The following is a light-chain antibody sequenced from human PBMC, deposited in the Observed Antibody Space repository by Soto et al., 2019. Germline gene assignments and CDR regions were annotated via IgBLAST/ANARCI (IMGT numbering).Light chain of an antibody. CDR3: GSWDSSLSADV. CDR2: DDD. V-gene: IGLV1-51*01. Sequence: QSVLTQPPSVSAAPGRMVSLTCSGSSSNIGGNSVSWYQQLPGTAPKLLIYDDDKRPSGIPDRFSGPKSGTSATLGITGFQTGDEADYYCGSWDSSLSADVFGTGTKVTV. J-gene: IGLJ1*01. CDR1: SSNIGGNS.